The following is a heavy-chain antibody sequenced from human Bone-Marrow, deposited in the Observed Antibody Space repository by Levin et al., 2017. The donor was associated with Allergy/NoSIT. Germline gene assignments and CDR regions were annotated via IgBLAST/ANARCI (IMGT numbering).Heavy chain of an antibody. V-gene: IGHV1-2*02. Sequence: ASVKVSCKASGYSFIDYYMNWVRQAPGQGLEWVGWMNPARGDTTYAQKFQGRVTMTWDTPRSTAYLEVRRLSAADTAVYYCARSTAIDYWGQGTLVTVSS. CDR1: GYSFIDYY. CDR3: ARSTAIDY. CDR2: MNPARGDT. J-gene: IGHJ4*02. D-gene: IGHD4-17*01.